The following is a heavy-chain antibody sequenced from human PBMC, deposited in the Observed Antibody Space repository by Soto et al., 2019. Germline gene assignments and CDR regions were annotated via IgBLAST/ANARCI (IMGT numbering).Heavy chain of an antibody. CDR3: ARQAATYYDILTGYPSDY. J-gene: IGHJ4*02. Sequence: PSETLSLTCTVSGGSISSSSFYWSWIRQPPGKGLEWIGYTYYSGSTNYNPSLKSRVTISVDTSKNQFSLKLSSVTAADTAVYYCARQAATYYDILTGYPSDYWGQGTLVTVSS. V-gene: IGHV4-61*05. D-gene: IGHD3-9*01. CDR2: TYYSGST. CDR1: GGSISSSSFY.